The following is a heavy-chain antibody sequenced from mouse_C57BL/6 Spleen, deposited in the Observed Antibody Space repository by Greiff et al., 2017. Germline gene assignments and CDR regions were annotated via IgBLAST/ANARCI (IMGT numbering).Heavy chain of an antibody. J-gene: IGHJ1*03. V-gene: IGHV1-15*01. D-gene: IGHD1-1*01. Sequence: QVQLKQSGAELVRPGASVTLSCKASGYTFTDYEMHWVKQTPVHGLEWIGAIDPETGGTAYNQKFKGKAILTADKSSSTAYMELRSLTSEDSAVYYCTRRSSSYFYWYFDVWGTGTTVTVSS. CDR3: TRRSSSYFYWYFDV. CDR1: GYTFTDYE. CDR2: IDPETGGT.